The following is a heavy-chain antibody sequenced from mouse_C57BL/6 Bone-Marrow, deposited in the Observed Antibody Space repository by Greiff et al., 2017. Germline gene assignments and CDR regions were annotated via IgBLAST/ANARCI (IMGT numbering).Heavy chain of an antibody. CDR1: GFNIKDDY. J-gene: IGHJ4*01. CDR2: IDPENGDT. Sequence: VQLQQSGAELVRPGASVKLSCTASGFNIKDDYMHWVKQRPEQGLEWIGWIDPENGDTEYDSKFQGKATITADKSSNTAYLQLSSLTSEDTAVYYCTSIYDGNYGDMDYWGQGTSVTVSS. V-gene: IGHV14-4*01. D-gene: IGHD2-1*01. CDR3: TSIYDGNYGDMDY.